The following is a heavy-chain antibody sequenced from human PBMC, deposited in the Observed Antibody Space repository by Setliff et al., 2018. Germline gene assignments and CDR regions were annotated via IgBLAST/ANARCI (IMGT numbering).Heavy chain of an antibody. CDR3: ARAGYELGQYNWFDP. V-gene: IGHV4-4*09. D-gene: IGHD2-2*01. Sequence: SETLSLTCTVSGGSISSHYWGWIRQPPGKGLEWIGSLYHTGSTDYNPSLNSRVTISVDTSKNQFSLNLSSVTAADTAVYYCARAGYELGQYNWFDPWGQGTLVTVSS. CDR2: LYHTGST. CDR1: GGSISSHY. J-gene: IGHJ5*02.